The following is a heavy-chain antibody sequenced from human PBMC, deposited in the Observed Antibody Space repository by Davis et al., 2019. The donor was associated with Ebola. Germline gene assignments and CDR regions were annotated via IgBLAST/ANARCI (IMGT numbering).Heavy chain of an antibody. D-gene: IGHD3-10*01. CDR3: AKDANYYGSGSIDY. V-gene: IGHV3-48*02. Sequence: GESLKISCAASGFTFSSYSMNWVRQAPGKGLEWVSYISSSSSTIYYADSVKGRFTISRDNAKNSLYLQMNSLRDEDTAVYYCAKDANYYGSGSIDYWGQGTLVTVSS. J-gene: IGHJ4*02. CDR2: ISSSSSTI. CDR1: GFTFSSYS.